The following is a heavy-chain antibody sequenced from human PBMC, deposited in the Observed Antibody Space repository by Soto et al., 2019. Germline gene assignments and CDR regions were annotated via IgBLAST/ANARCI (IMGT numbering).Heavy chain of an antibody. J-gene: IGHJ5*02. Sequence: VQLVQSGAEVKKPGSSVKVSCKASGGTFSSYAISWVRQAPGQGLERMGGIIPIFGTANYAQKFQGRVTITADESTSTADMELSSLRSEDTAGYYCVRQPVVVVAATSWFDPWGQGTLVTVSS. D-gene: IGHD2-15*01. CDR3: VRQPVVVVAATSWFDP. CDR2: IIPIFGTA. CDR1: GGTFSSYA. V-gene: IGHV1-69*01.